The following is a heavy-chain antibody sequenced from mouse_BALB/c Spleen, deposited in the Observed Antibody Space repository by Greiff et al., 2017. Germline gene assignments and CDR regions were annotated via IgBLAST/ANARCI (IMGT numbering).Heavy chain of an antibody. CDR3: ARANRYDGYYAMDY. CDR1: GFTFSSFG. V-gene: IGHV5-17*02. CDR2: ISSGSSTI. Sequence: EVQLVESGGGLVQPGGSRKLSCAASGFTFSSFGMHWVRQAPEKGLEWVAYISSGSSTIYYADTVKGRFTISRDNPKNTLFLQMTSLRSEDTAMYYCARANRYDGYYAMDYWGQGTSVTVSS. J-gene: IGHJ4*01. D-gene: IGHD2-14*01.